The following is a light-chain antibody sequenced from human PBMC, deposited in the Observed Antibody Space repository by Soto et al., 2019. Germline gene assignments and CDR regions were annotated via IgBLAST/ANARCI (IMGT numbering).Light chain of an antibody. V-gene: IGKV1-5*01. Sequence: DIQMTQSPSTLSASVGDRVTITCRASQSISKWLAWYQQKPGKAPKPLIYDASSVESGVPSRFSGSGSGTEFTLTISSLQPEDFATYSCQQSYTTPRYTFGQGTKVDIK. CDR3: QQSYTTPRYT. CDR1: QSISKW. J-gene: IGKJ2*01. CDR2: DAS.